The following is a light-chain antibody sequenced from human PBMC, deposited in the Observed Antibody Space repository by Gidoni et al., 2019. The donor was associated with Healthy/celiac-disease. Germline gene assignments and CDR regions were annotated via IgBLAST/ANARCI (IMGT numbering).Light chain of an antibody. CDR2: WAS. J-gene: IGKJ4*01. Sequence: EIVMSRSPDSLAGSLGVRATINCKSSQSVLYSSNNKNYLAWYQQKPGQPPKLLIYWASTRESGVPDPFRGSGSGTDFTLTISSLQAEDVAVYVCQQYHSTPLPLGGGTKVEIK. V-gene: IGKV4-1*01. CDR3: QQYHSTPLP. CDR1: QSVLYSSNNKNY.